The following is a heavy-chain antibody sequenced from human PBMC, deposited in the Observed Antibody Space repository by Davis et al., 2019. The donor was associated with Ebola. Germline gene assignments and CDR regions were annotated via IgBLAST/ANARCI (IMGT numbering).Heavy chain of an antibody. CDR3: AKDFVQYPSDDY. V-gene: IGHV3-48*01. CDR1: GFTFQNAW. CDR2: ISSSGSSI. J-gene: IGHJ4*02. D-gene: IGHD1-1*01. Sequence: GESLKISCAASGFTFQNAWMNWVRQAPGKGLEWVSYISSSGSSIYYADSVKGRFTISRDNSKNTLYLQMNSLRAEDTAVYYCAKDFVQYPSDDYWGQGTLVTVSS.